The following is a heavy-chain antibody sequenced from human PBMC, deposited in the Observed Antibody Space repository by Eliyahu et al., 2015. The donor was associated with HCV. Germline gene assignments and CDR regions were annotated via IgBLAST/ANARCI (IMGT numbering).Heavy chain of an antibody. CDR3: ARDSYGDFSY. J-gene: IGHJ4*02. Sequence: QVQXQESXPGLVKPSETLXLTCAAXSXSIXRGYNWGWIRXSPGKXLEWIGSIDHSGNTYYXASLKSRVSISVDTSKNQFSLRLSSVTAADTAIYYCARDSYGDFSYWGQGTLVTVSS. CDR1: SXSIXRGYN. CDR2: IDHSGNT. V-gene: IGHV4-38-2*02. D-gene: IGHD4-17*01.